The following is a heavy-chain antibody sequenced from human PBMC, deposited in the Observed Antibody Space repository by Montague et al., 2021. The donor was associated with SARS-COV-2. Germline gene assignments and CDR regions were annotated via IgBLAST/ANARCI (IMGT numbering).Heavy chain of an antibody. V-gene: IGHV4-59*01. CDR3: AGEDRWSWFDP. J-gene: IGHJ5*02. CDR2: IYYRGST. D-gene: IGHD5-24*01. CDR1: GGSINSSY. Sequence: SETLSLTCTVSGGSINSSYWSWIRQPPATGFEWIGYIYYRGSTNYNPSLEPRVTISVYPSKTQFSLKMRSVTAADTDVYYCAGEDRWSWFDPWGQGTLVIVS.